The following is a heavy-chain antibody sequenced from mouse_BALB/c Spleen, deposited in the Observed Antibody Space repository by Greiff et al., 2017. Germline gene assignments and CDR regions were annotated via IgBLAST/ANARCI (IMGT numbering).Heavy chain of an antibody. CDR3: SFYDGYYSFDY. CDR2: INPYNGDT. V-gene: IGHV1-20*02. Sequence: VQLKQSGPELVKPGASVKISCKASGYSFTGYFMNWVMQSHGKSLEWIGRINPYNGDTFYNQKFKGKATLTVDKSSSTAHMELRSLASEDSAVYYCSFYDGYYSFDYWGQGTTLTVSS. J-gene: IGHJ2*01. D-gene: IGHD2-3*01. CDR1: GYSFTGYF.